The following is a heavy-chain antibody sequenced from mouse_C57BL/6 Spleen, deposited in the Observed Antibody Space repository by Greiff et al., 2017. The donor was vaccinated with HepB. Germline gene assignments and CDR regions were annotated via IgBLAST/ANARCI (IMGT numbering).Heavy chain of an antibody. J-gene: IGHJ2*01. Sequence: VQLQQSGAELVRPGASVKLSCTASGFNIKDDYMHWVKQRPEQGLEWIGWIDPENGDTEYASKFQGKATITADTSSNTAYLQLSSLTSEDTAVYYCTRVYYYGSSFDYWGQGTTLTVSS. CDR3: TRVYYYGSSFDY. CDR2: IDPENGDT. V-gene: IGHV14-4*01. CDR1: GFNIKDDY. D-gene: IGHD1-1*01.